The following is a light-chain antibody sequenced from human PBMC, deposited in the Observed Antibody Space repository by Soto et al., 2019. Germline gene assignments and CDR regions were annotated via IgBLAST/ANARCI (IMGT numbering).Light chain of an antibody. V-gene: IGKV1-9*01. CDR1: QGISSY. Sequence: DIQLTQSPSFLSASVGDRVTITCRASQGISSYLAWYQQKPGKAPKLLIYAASTLQSGVPSRFSGSGSGTEFTLTISSLQPEDFANYYCQQLNFFGGGTKVEIK. CDR2: AAS. CDR3: QQLNF. J-gene: IGKJ4*01.